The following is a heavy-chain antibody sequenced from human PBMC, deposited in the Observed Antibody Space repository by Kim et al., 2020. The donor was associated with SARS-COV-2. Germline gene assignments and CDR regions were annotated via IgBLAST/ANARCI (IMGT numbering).Heavy chain of an antibody. CDR1: GFTFTSSA. Sequence: SVKVSCKASGFTFTSSAVQWVRQARGQRLGWIGWIVVGSGNTKYAQKFQERVTITRDMSTSTAYMELSSLRSEDTAVYYCAADPLHSGYVPYYYGMDVW. D-gene: IGHD5-12*01. V-gene: IGHV1-58*01. CDR3: AADPLHSGYVPYYYGMDV. CDR2: IVVGSGNT. J-gene: IGHJ6*01.